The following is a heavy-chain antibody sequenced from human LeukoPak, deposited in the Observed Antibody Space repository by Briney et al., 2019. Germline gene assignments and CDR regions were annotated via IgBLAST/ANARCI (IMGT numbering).Heavy chain of an antibody. CDR1: GYTFINHY. CDR2: MNPNSGGT. Sequence: ASVKVSCKASGYTFINHYIHWVRQAPGHGLEWMGWMNPNSGGTKYAQKFQGRVTMTRDTSISTAYMELSRLRSDDTAMYYCARDKLGLGELSLYDQWGQGTLVTVFS. V-gene: IGHV1-2*02. CDR3: ARDKLGLGELSLYDQ. D-gene: IGHD3-16*02. J-gene: IGHJ5*02.